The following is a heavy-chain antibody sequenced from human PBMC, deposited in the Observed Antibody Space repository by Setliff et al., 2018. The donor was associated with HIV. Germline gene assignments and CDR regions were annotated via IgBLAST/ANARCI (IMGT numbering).Heavy chain of an antibody. D-gene: IGHD3-22*01. CDR1: GDTFANFW. J-gene: IGHJ2*01. Sequence: GESLKISCKGSGDTFANFWIGWVRQMPGKGLEWMGVVYPGDSDTRYNPSFQGRVTISADKSINTAYLQWSSLEVSDSAMYFCARGGLAYYPSWHFDFWGRGTLVTVSS. CDR2: VYPGDSDT. CDR3: ARGGLAYYPSWHFDF. V-gene: IGHV5-51*01.